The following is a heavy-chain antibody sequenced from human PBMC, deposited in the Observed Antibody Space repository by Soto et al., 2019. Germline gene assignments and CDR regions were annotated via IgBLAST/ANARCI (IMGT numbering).Heavy chain of an antibody. CDR3: TRASSPYYDKGSRGPHDAFDI. CDR2: IRSKAYGGTT. CDR1: GFTFGDYA. J-gene: IGHJ3*02. D-gene: IGHD3-9*01. V-gene: IGHV3-49*03. Sequence: AGGSLRLSCTASGFTFGDYAMSWFRQAPGKGLEWVGFIRSKAYGGTTEYAASVKGRFTISRDDSKSIAYLQMNSLKTEDTAVYYCTRASSPYYDKGSRGPHDAFDIRGQGTMVTVSS.